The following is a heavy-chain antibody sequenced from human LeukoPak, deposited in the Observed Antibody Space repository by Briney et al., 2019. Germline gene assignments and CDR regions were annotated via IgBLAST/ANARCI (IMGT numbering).Heavy chain of an antibody. V-gene: IGHV1-18*01. Sequence: GASVKVSCKASGYTFTIYGISWVRQAPGQGLEWMGWISAYNGNTNYAQKFQGRVTMTTDTSTNTAYMELRSLTSDDTAVYYCARDGAMGSGSYYKFPPFDYWGQGTLVTVSS. CDR2: ISAYNGNT. J-gene: IGHJ4*02. D-gene: IGHD3-10*01. CDR3: ARDGAMGSGSYYKFPPFDY. CDR1: GYTFTIYG.